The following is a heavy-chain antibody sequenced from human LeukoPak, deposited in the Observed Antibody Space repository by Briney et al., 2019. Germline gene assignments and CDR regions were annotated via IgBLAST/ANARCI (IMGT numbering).Heavy chain of an antibody. D-gene: IGHD5-18*01. V-gene: IGHV2-70*11. CDR2: IDWDDDK. J-gene: IGHJ4*02. Sequence: SGPTLVNPTQTLTLTCTFSGFSLRTSGMCVSWIRQPPGKALEWLARIDWDDDKYYSTSLKTRLTISKDTSKNQVVLTMTNMDPVDTATYYCARTSRLSGYSYGLPSAFDYWGQGTLVTVSS. CDR3: ARTSRLSGYSYGLPSAFDY. CDR1: GFSLRTSGMC.